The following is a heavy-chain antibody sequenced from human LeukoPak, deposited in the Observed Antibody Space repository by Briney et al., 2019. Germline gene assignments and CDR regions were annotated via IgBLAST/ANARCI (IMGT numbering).Heavy chain of an antibody. CDR1: GGSLSNNY. CDR2: ISYTGCT. CDR3: ARLQSANHDNGYYTGGFYYMDV. J-gene: IGHJ6*03. D-gene: IGHD4-17*01. V-gene: IGHV4-59*08. Sequence: SETLSLTCSVSGGSLSNNYWGWIRQPPGRGLEWIGYISYTGCTSYTPSLKSRVSIFLETPRNQFSLEVSSVIAADTAVYYCARLQSANHDNGYYTGGFYYMDVWGKGTTVTVSS.